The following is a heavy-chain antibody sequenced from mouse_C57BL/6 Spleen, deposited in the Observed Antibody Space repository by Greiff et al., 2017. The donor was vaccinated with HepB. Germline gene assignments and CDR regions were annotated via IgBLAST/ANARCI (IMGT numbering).Heavy chain of an antibody. J-gene: IGHJ4*01. CDR1: GFTFSDYG. CDR2: ISSGSSTI. D-gene: IGHD2-13*01. V-gene: IGHV5-17*01. CDR3: ARLTTGYAMDY. Sequence: EVKLVESGGGLVKPGGSLKLSCAASGFTFSDYGMHWVRQAPEKGLEWVAYISSGSSTIYYADTVKGRFTISRDNAKNTLFLQMTSLRSEDTAMYYCARLTTGYAMDYWGQGTSVTVSS.